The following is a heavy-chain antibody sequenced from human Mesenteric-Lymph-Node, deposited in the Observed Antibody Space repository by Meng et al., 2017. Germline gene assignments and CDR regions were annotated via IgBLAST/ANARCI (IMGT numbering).Heavy chain of an antibody. Sequence: ASVKVSCKASGYILANYGINWVRQAPGQGLEGMGRVGSYNGDTKYAQKFQGRVTMTTDTSTTTAFMELRSLTSDDTAVYYCARVAKDTTLVTMHYWGQGTLVTVSS. CDR3: ARVAKDTTLVTMHY. J-gene: IGHJ4*02. CDR2: VGSYNGDT. D-gene: IGHD5-18*01. CDR1: GYILANYG. V-gene: IGHV1-18*01.